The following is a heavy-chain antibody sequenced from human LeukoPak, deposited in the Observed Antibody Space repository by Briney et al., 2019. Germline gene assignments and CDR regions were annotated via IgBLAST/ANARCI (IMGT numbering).Heavy chain of an antibody. V-gene: IGHV3-9*01. J-gene: IGHJ3*02. CDR3: AKDLYYYDSSGYYSDAFDI. CDR2: TSWNSGSI. D-gene: IGHD3-22*01. Sequence: GGSLRLSCAASGFTFSSYGMSWVRQAPGKGLEWVSGTSWNSGSIGYADSVKGRFTISRDNAKNSLYLQMNSLRAEDTALYYCAKDLYYYDSSGYYSDAFDIWGQGTMVTVSS. CDR1: GFTFSSYG.